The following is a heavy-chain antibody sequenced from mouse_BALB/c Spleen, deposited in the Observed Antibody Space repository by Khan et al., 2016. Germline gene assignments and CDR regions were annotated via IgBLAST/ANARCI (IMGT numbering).Heavy chain of an antibody. V-gene: IGHV2-2*02. J-gene: IGHJ4*01. CDR1: GFSLITYG. Sequence: QVQLQQSGPGLVQPSQSLSITCTVSGFSLITYGVNWVRESPGKGLEWLGVIWSGGSTDYNAAFISRLSITKDNSKSQVFFKMNSLQTNDTAIYYCARRYHYALDYWGQGTSVTVSS. CDR2: IWSGGST. D-gene: IGHD1-1*01. CDR3: ARRYHYALDY.